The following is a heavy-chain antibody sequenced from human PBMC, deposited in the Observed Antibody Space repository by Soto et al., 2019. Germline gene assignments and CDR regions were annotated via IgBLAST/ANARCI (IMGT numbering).Heavy chain of an antibody. J-gene: IGHJ5*02. Sequence: LRLSCAASGFTFSSYAMSWVRQAPGKGLEWVSAISGSGGSTYYAGSVKGRFTISRDNSKNTLYLQMNSLRAEDTAVYYCAKRRGIRMIWFDPWGQGTLVTVSS. D-gene: IGHD3-16*01. CDR1: GFTFSSYA. CDR3: AKRRGIRMIWFDP. CDR2: ISGSGGST. V-gene: IGHV3-23*01.